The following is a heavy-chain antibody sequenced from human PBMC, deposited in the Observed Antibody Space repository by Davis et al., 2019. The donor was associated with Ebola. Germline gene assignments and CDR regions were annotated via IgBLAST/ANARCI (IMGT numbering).Heavy chain of an antibody. D-gene: IGHD2-2*01. V-gene: IGHV3-53*01. J-gene: IGHJ6*02. CDR1: GFTVSSNY. CDR2: IYSGGST. CDR3: AKGGDIVVVPAAISLGDYYYYGMDV. Sequence: PGGSLRLSCAASGFTVSSNYMSWVRQAPGKGLEWVSVIYSGGSTYYADSVKGRFTISRDNSKNTLYLQMNSLRAEDTAVYYCAKGGDIVVVPAAISLGDYYYYGMDVWGQGTTVTVSS.